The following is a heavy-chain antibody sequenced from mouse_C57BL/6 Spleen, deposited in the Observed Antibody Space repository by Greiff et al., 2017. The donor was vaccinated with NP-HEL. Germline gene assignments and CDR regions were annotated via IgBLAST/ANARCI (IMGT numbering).Heavy chain of an antibody. D-gene: IGHD2-4*01. CDR2: ISDGGSYT. Sequence: EVKLVESGGGLVKPGGSLKLSCAASGFTFSSYAMSWVRQTPEKRLEWVATISDGGSYTYYPDNVKGRFTISRDNAKNNLYLQMSHLKSEDTAMYYCARDKGVFYDYDRYAMDYWGQGTSVTVSS. J-gene: IGHJ4*01. V-gene: IGHV5-4*01. CDR1: GFTFSSYA. CDR3: ARDKGVFYDYDRYAMDY.